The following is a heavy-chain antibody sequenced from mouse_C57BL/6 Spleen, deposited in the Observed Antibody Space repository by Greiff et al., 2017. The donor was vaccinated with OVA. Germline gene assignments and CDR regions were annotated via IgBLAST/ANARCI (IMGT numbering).Heavy chain of an antibody. Sequence: QVQLQQSGAELVMPGASVKLSCKASGYTFTSYWMHWVKQRPGQGLEWIGEIDPSDSYTNYNQKFKGKSTLTVDKSSSTAYMQLSSLTSEDSAVYYCARFDDYDGFDYWGQGTTLTVSS. CDR1: GYTFTSYW. D-gene: IGHD2-4*01. V-gene: IGHV1-69*01. CDR2: IDPSDSYT. J-gene: IGHJ2*01. CDR3: ARFDDYDGFDY.